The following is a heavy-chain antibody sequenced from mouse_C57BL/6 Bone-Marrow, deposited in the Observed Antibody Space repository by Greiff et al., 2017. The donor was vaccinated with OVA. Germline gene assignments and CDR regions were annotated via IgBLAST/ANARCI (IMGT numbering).Heavy chain of an antibody. Sequence: QVQLQQPGAELVKPGASVKMSCKASGYTFTSYWITWVKQRPGQGLEWIGDIYPGSGSTNYNDKFKSKATLTGDKSSSTAYMQLSGLTSEDSAIYYCARWRALPPMDYWGQGTSVTVSS. V-gene: IGHV1-55*01. CDR2: IYPGSGST. CDR3: ARWRALPPMDY. D-gene: IGHD1-2*01. J-gene: IGHJ4*01. CDR1: GYTFTSYW.